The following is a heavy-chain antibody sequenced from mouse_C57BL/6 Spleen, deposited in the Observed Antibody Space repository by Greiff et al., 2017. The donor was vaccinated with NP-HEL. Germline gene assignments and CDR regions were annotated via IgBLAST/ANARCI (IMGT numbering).Heavy chain of an antibody. J-gene: IGHJ4*01. V-gene: IGHV5-17*01. CDR2: ISSGSSTI. Sequence: EVMLVESGGGLVKPGGSLKLSCAASGFTFSDYGMHWVRQAPEKGLEWVAYISSGSSTIYYADTVKGRFTISRDNAKNTLFLQMTSLRSEDTAMYYCARRSMGYDGYYDAMDYWGQGTSVTVSS. CDR1: GFTFSDYG. CDR3: ARRSMGYDGYYDAMDY. D-gene: IGHD2-3*01.